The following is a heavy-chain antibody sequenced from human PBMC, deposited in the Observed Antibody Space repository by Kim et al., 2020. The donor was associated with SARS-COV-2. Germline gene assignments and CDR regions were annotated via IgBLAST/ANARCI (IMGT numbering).Heavy chain of an antibody. CDR1: GFTFDDYA. CDR3: AKEAIAAVGRPYYFDY. D-gene: IGHD6-13*01. V-gene: IGHV3-9*01. J-gene: IGHJ4*02. Sequence: GGSLRLSCAASGFTFDDYAMHWVRQAPGKGLEWVSGISWSSGSIGYADSVKGRFTISRDNAKNSLYLQMNSLRAEDTALYYCAKEAIAAVGRPYYFDYWGQGTLVTVSS. CDR2: ISWSSGSI.